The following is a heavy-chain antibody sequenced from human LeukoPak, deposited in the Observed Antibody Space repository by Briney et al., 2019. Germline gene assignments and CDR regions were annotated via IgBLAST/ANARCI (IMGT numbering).Heavy chain of an antibody. Sequence: ASVKVSCEASRYTFTSYYMHWVREAPGQGLEWMGIINPSGGSTSYAQKFQGRVTMTRDTSTSTVYMELSSLRSEDTAVYYCARAGFDLWSGFGGLFGWSDPWGQGTLVTVSS. CDR1: RYTFTSYY. J-gene: IGHJ5*02. CDR2: INPSGGST. D-gene: IGHD3-10*01. V-gene: IGHV1-46*01. CDR3: ARAGFDLWSGFGGLFGWSDP.